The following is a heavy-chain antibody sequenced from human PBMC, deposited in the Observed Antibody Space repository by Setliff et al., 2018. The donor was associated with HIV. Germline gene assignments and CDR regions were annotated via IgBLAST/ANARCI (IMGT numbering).Heavy chain of an antibody. CDR2: IKRKTDGGTT. J-gene: IGHJ4*02. V-gene: IGHV3-15*01. CDR1: GSTFSNAW. D-gene: IGHD2-21*01. CDR3: TTDAKTGVATGY. Sequence: GGSLRLSCAASGSTFSNAWMSWVRQAPGKGLEWVGRIKRKTDGGTTEYAAPVQGRFTISKDDSENTLYLQMNSLKTEDTAVYYCTTDAKTGVATGYWGQGTLVTVSS.